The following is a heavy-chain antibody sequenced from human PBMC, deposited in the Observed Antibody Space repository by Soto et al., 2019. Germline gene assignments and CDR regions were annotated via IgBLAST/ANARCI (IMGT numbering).Heavy chain of an antibody. J-gene: IGHJ5*02. Sequence: QVQLVQSGAEVKKPWSSVKVSCKASGGTFSSYAISWVRQAPGQGLEWMGGIIPIFGTANYAQKFQGRVTITADESTSTAYMELSSLRSEDTAVYYCAREGGLVTGTSGNGWFDPWGQGTLVTVSS. CDR3: AREGGLVTGTSGNGWFDP. D-gene: IGHD1-20*01. CDR1: GGTFSSYA. V-gene: IGHV1-69*12. CDR2: IIPIFGTA.